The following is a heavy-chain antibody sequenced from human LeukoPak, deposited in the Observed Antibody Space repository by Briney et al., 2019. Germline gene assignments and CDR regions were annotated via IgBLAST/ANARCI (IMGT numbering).Heavy chain of an antibody. D-gene: IGHD6-13*01. CDR2: IYYSGST. Sequence: SETLSLTCTVSGGSISSYYWSWIRQPPGKGLEWIGYIYYSGSTNCNPSLKSRVTISVDTSKNQFSLELSSVTAADTAVYYCATSYSSWYLQFDYWGQGTLVTVSS. V-gene: IGHV4-59*01. J-gene: IGHJ4*02. CDR1: GGSISSYY. CDR3: ATSYSSWYLQFDY.